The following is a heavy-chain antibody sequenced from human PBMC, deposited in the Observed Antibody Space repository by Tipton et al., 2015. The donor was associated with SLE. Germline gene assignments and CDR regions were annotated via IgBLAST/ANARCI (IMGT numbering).Heavy chain of an antibody. D-gene: IGHD6-19*01. J-gene: IGHJ4*02. V-gene: IGHV4-61*02. Sequence: TLSLTCTVSGDSFSSGSSSWNWVRQPAGKGLEWIGLIYNSGSTYYSASLRSRVTISLDRSKNHFSLTLNSVTAADTAVYYCAKTTVYSNDWPYFDHWGQGTLVTASS. CDR2: IYNSGST. CDR1: GDSFSSGSSS. CDR3: AKTTVYSNDWPYFDH.